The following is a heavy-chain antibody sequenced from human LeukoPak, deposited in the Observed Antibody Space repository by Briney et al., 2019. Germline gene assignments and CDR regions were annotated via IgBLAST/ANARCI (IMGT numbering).Heavy chain of an antibody. Sequence: PGRSLRLSCAASGFTFSSYAMHWVRQAPGKGLEWVAVISYDGSNKYYADSVKGRFTISRDNSKNTLYLQMNSLRAEDTAVYYCARDLTRDRGYWGQGTLVTVSS. CDR1: GFTFSSYA. D-gene: IGHD1-14*01. V-gene: IGHV3-30*04. CDR3: ARDLTRDRGY. CDR2: ISYDGSNK. J-gene: IGHJ4*02.